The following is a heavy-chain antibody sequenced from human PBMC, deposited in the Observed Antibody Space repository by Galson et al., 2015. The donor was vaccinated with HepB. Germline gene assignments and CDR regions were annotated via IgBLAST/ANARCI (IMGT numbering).Heavy chain of an antibody. CDR1: GDSVSSNSAA. CDR2: TYYRSKWYS. V-gene: IGHV6-1*01. CDR3: ARVRDWNYLFDY. J-gene: IGHJ4*02. D-gene: IGHD1-7*01. Sequence: CAISGDSVSSNSAAWNWIRQSPSRGLEWLGRTYYRSKWYSDYAVSVKGRVTINPDTSKNQFSLQLNSVTPEDTAVYYCARVRDWNYLFDYWGQGTLVTVSS.